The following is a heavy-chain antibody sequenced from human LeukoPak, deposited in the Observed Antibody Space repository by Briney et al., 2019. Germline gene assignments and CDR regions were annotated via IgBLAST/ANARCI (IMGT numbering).Heavy chain of an antibody. J-gene: IGHJ4*02. CDR3: ARVQYGGVFDY. CDR1: GFTFSSYE. D-gene: IGHD3-16*01. CDR2: ISSSGSTI. Sequence: PGGSLRLSCAASGFTFSSYEMNWVRQAPGKGLEWVSYISSSGSTIYYADSVKGRFTISRDNAKNSLYLQMNSLRAEDTAVYYCARVQYGGVFDYWGQGTLVTVSS. V-gene: IGHV3-48*03.